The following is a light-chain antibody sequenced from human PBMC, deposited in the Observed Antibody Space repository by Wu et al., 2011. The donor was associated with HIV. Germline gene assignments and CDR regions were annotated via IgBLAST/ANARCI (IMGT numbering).Light chain of an antibody. V-gene: IGKV3-20*01. Sequence: EIVLTQSPGTLSLSPGDRATLSCRASQSVTTYVGWYQQKPGQGPRLLIYGASSRATGIPDRFSGSGSGTDFTLTISRLEPEDFAVYYCQHYGTSPYTFGQGTKLEIK. CDR3: QHYGTSPYT. CDR1: QSVTTY. J-gene: IGKJ2*01. CDR2: GAS.